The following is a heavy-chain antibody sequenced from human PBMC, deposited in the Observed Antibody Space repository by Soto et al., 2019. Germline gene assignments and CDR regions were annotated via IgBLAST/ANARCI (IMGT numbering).Heavy chain of an antibody. CDR3: TTSPVRPDDAFHV. CDR1: GFSFSSYW. CDR2: IHHDGSVQ. Sequence: GGSLRLSCAASGFSFSSYWMGWVRQAPGKGLGWVAIIHHDGSVQYYVDSVRGRFTISRDNAKDSLFLHMNSLRADDTAVYYCTTSPVRPDDAFHVWGQGTKVTVSS. V-gene: IGHV3-7*01. J-gene: IGHJ3*01.